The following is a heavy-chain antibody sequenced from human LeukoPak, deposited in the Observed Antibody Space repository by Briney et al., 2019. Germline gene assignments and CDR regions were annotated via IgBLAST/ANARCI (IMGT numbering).Heavy chain of an antibody. Sequence: GGSLRLSCAASGFTVSSNYMSWVRQAPGKGLEWVSVIYSGGSTYYADSVKGRFTISRDNSMNTLYLQMNSLRAEDTAVYYCARDLGLTTIFGVVSNWSQGTLVTVSS. CDR2: IYSGGST. CDR1: GFTVSSNY. D-gene: IGHD3-3*01. CDR3: ARDLGLTTIFGVVSN. J-gene: IGHJ4*02. V-gene: IGHV3-66*02.